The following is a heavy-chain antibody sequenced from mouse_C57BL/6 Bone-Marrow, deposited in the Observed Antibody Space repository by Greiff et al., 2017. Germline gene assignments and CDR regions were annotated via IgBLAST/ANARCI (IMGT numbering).Heavy chain of an antibody. V-gene: IGHV1-66*01. CDR3: ARGVGWFAY. J-gene: IGHJ3*01. Sequence: QVQLKESGPELVKPGASVKISCKASGYSFTSYYIHWVKQRPGQGLEWIGWIYPGSGNTKYNEKFKGKATLTADTSSSTAYMQLSSLTSEDSAVYDCARGVGWFAYWGQGTLVTVSA. CDR1: GYSFTSYY. CDR2: IYPGSGNT. D-gene: IGHD1-1*02.